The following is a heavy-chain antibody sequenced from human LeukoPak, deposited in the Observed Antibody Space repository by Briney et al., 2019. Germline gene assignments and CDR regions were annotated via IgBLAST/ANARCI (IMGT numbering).Heavy chain of an antibody. CDR2: ISTSSSTT. CDR1: GFTFSTFS. D-gene: IGHD4-23*01. Sequence: GGSLRLSCAASGFTFSTFSMNWVRQAPGKGPEWVSYISTSSSTTYYADSVKGRFTISRDNAKNSLHLQMNSLRAEDTAVYYCARDGDLGNLKGFDYWGQGTLVTVSS. J-gene: IGHJ4*02. V-gene: IGHV3-48*04. CDR3: ARDGDLGNLKGFDY.